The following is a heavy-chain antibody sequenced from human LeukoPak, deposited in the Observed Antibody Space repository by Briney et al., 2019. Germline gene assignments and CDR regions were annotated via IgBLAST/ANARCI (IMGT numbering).Heavy chain of an antibody. CDR2: ISSSSSTI. J-gene: IGHJ5*02. V-gene: IGHV3-48*01. CDR1: GSTFSSYS. D-gene: IGHD3-22*01. Sequence: GGSLRLSCTTSGSTFSSYSMNWVRQAPGKGLEWVSYISSSSSTIYYADSVKGRFTISRDNAKNSLYLQMNSLRAEDTAVYYCVRDVSPKAMIVVVSGNPWGQGTLVTVSS. CDR3: VRDVSPKAMIVVVSGNP.